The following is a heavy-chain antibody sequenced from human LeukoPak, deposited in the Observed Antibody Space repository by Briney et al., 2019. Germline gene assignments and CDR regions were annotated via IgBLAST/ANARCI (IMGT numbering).Heavy chain of an antibody. V-gene: IGHV4-34*01. CDR3: ACGRPMGRRAPGDY. D-gene: IGHD3-10*01. CDR2: INHSAST. J-gene: IGHJ4*02. Sequence: SETLSLTCAVYGGSFSGYYWSWIRQPPAKGLEWIGGINHSASTNYNPSLKSRVTISVDTSKNQFSLKLSSVTAADTAVYYCACGRPMGRRAPGDYWGQGTLVTVSS. CDR1: GGSFSGYY.